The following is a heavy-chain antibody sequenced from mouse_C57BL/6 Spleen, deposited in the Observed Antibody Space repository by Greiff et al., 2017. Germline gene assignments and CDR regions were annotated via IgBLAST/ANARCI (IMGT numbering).Heavy chain of an antibody. D-gene: IGHD4-1*01. J-gene: IGHJ2*01. Sequence: EVQLQESGPGLVKPSQSLSLTCSVTGYSITSGYYWNWIRQFPGNKLEWMGYISYDGSNNYNPSLKNRISITRDTSKNQFFLKLNSVTTEDTATYYCASLTGTNYWGQGTTLTVSS. V-gene: IGHV3-6*01. CDR2: ISYDGSN. CDR1: GYSITSGYY. CDR3: ASLTGTNY.